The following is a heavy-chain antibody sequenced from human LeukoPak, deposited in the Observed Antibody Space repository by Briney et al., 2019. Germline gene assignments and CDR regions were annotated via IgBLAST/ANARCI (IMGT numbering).Heavy chain of an antibody. J-gene: IGHJ6*02. D-gene: IGHD3-3*01. CDR2: ISSNGGST. Sequence: GGSLRLSCSASGFTFSSYAMHWVRQAPGKGLEYVSAISSNGGSTYYADSVKGRFTISRDNSKNTLYLQMSSLRAEDTAVYYCARDPYYDFWSGYYYYYYGMDVWGQGTTVTVSS. CDR3: ARDPYYDFWSGYYYYYYGMDV. CDR1: GFTFSSYA. V-gene: IGHV3-64D*06.